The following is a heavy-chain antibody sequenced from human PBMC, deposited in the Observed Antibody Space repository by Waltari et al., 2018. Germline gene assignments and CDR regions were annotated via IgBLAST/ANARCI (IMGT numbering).Heavy chain of an antibody. CDR3: ARPRAMGEIDH. J-gene: IGHJ4*02. CDR1: GFAFSSYT. CDR2: ISSNSRYK. V-gene: IGHV3-21*01. Sequence: EVKVVQSGGGLVRPGGSLTLSCSASGFAFSSYTMDWVRQAPGKGLEWASSISSNSRYKNYAGSTKGRFTLSRDNAKNSVYLLMNSLRVEDTAIYFCARPRAMGEIDHWGQGTLVAVSS. D-gene: IGHD3-16*01.